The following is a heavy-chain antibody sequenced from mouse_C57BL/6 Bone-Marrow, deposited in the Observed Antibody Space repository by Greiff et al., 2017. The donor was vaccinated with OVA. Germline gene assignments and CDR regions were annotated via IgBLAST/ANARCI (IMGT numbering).Heavy chain of an antibody. CDR3: ARPGGYYYGSFWFAY. J-gene: IGHJ3*01. D-gene: IGHD1-1*01. V-gene: IGHV1-80*01. CDR2: IYPGDGDT. CDR1: GYAFSSYW. Sequence: QVQLKESGAELVKPGASVKISCKASGYAFSSYWMNWVKQRPGKGLEWIGQIYPGDGDTNYNGKFKGKATLTAEKSSSTAYMQLSSLTSEDSAVYFCARPGGYYYGSFWFAYWGQGTLVTVSA.